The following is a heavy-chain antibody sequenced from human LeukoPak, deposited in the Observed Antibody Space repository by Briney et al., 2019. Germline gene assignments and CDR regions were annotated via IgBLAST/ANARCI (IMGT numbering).Heavy chain of an antibody. D-gene: IGHD3-9*01. J-gene: IGHJ5*02. CDR2: ISGSGGST. V-gene: IGHV3-23*01. CDR1: GFTFSSSA. Sequence: GGSLRLSCAASGFTFSSSAMSWVRQAPGKGLEWVSAISGSGGSTYYADSVKGRFTISRDNSKNTLYLQMNSLRAEDTAVYYCAKNPDYDILTNNWFDPWGQGTLVTVSS. CDR3: AKNPDYDILTNNWFDP.